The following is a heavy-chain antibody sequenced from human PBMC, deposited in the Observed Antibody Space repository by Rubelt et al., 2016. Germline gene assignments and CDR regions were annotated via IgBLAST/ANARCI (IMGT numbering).Heavy chain of an antibody. D-gene: IGHD3-10*01. CDR3: ATRRSALGSFEF. CDR1: GGSISSSSYY. CDR2: VFYSGST. Sequence: QVQLQQWGAGLLKPSETLSLTCTVSGGSISSSSYYWGWIRQPPGKGLGWIGSVFYSGSTYYNTSLKSRVTISVDTSKNQFSPKLSSVTGADSAIYNCATRRSALGSFEFWGQGIVVTVSS. V-gene: IGHV4-39*01. J-gene: IGHJ4*02.